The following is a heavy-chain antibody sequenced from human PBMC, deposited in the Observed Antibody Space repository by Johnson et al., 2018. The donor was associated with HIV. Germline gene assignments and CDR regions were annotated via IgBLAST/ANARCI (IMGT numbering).Heavy chain of an antibody. CDR1: GFTFSNAW. J-gene: IGHJ3*02. D-gene: IGHD6-13*01. Sequence: MQLVESGGGLVKPGGSLRLSCAASGFTFSNAWMSWVRQAPGKGLEWVGRIKSKTDGGTTDYAAPVKGRFTISRDDSKNTLYLQMNSLKTEDTAVYYCTTDKLQQLVHDAFDIWGQGTMVTVSS. V-gene: IGHV3-15*01. CDR3: TTDKLQQLVHDAFDI. CDR2: IKSKTDGGTT.